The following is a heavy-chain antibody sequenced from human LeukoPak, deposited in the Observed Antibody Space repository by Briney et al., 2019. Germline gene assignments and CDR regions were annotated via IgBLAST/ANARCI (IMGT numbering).Heavy chain of an antibody. V-gene: IGHV3-33*01. J-gene: IGHJ4*02. D-gene: IGHD3-10*01. CDR2: IWYDGSNK. CDR1: GFTFSSYG. Sequence: GGTLRLSCAASGFTFSSYGMLWVRQAPGKGLEWVAVIWYDGSNKYYADSVKGRFTISRHNSKNTLYLQMNSLRAEETAVYYCARVKWFGELNFDYWGQGTLVTVS. CDR3: ARVKWFGELNFDY.